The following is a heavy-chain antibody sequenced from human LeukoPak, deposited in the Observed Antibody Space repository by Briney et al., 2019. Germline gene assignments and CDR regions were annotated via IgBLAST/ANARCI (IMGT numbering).Heavy chain of an antibody. Sequence: PGGSLRLSCTASGFTFSGYWMNWVRQAPGKGLVWVSRIGSDGGSTTYADSVKGRFTISRDNAKNTLYLQMTSLRAEDTAVYYCARGGSGNFYYLGQGTLVTVPS. D-gene: IGHD1-26*01. CDR1: GFTFSGYW. CDR3: ARGGSGNFYY. V-gene: IGHV3-74*03. CDR2: IGSDGGST. J-gene: IGHJ4*02.